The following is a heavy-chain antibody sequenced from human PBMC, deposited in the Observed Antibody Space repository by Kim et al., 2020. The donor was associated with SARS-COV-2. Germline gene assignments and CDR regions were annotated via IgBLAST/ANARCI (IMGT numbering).Heavy chain of an antibody. CDR3: ASLGSAVWWLVDYYYYYGMDV. CDR1: GGSISSSSYY. J-gene: IGHJ6*02. D-gene: IGHD6-19*01. Sequence: SETLSLTCTVSGGSISSSSYYWGWIRQPPGKGLEWIGSIYYSGSTYYNPSLKSRVTISVDTSKNQFSLKLSSVTAADKAVYYCASLGSAVWWLVDYYYYYGMDVWGQGTTVTVSS. V-gene: IGHV4-39*07. CDR2: IYYSGST.